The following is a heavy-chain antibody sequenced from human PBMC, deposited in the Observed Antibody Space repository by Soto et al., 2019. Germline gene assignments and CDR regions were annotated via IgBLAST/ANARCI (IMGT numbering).Heavy chain of an antibody. V-gene: IGHV3-49*03. CDR1: GFTFGDYA. J-gene: IGHJ5*02. CDR2: IRSKAYGGTT. D-gene: IGHD2-15*01. CDR3: TRPKYCSGGSCYGWFDP. Sequence: GGSLRLSCTASGFTFGDYAMSWFRQAPGKGLEWVGFIRSKAYGGTTEYAASVKGRFTISRDDSKSIAYLQMNSLKTEDTAVYYCTRPKYCSGGSCYGWFDPWGQGTLVTVSS.